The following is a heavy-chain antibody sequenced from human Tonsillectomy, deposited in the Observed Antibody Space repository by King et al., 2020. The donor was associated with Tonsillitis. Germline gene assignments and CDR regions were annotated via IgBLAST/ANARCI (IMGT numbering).Heavy chain of an antibody. J-gene: IGHJ4*02. D-gene: IGHD1-26*01. CDR1: GYTFGDHF. CDR2: SNPNSGGR. Sequence: VQLVQSGAEVKKPGASVKVSCKASGYTFGDHFMHWVRQAPGQGLEWMGWSNPNSGGRHYAQKFQGRVTMTRDTSISTAYMELSSLRSDDTAVYYCARATGTFPDYWGQGPLVPVPS. V-gene: IGHV1-2*02. CDR3: ARATGTFPDY.